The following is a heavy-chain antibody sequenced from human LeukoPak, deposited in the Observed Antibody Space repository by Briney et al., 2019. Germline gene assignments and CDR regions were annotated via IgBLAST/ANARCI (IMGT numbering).Heavy chain of an antibody. D-gene: IGHD6-13*01. Sequence: SQTLSLTCTISGGSISSGSYYWSWIRQPAGKGLEWIGRIYTSGSTNYNPSLKSRVTISVDTSKNQFSLKLSSVTAADTAVYYCARESPDEAAAVHDYYYYMDVWGKGTTVTVSS. V-gene: IGHV4-61*02. CDR3: ARESPDEAAAVHDYYYYMDV. CDR2: IYTSGST. J-gene: IGHJ6*03. CDR1: GGSISSGSYY.